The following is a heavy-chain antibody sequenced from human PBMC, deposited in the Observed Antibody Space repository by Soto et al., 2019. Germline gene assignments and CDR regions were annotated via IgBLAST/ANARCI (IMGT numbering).Heavy chain of an antibody. V-gene: IGHV4-59*01. Sequence: SETLSLTCTVSGDAISNFYWSWIRQTPGRGLEWIGCVHESGYTDYNPSPKGRVTISLHTSESQFSLSLRSATAADTATYYCARGTRALITSFFAYWGQGIPVTVSS. CDR2: VHESGYT. D-gene: IGHD1-20*01. J-gene: IGHJ4*01. CDR3: ARGTRALITSFFAY. CDR1: GDAISNFY.